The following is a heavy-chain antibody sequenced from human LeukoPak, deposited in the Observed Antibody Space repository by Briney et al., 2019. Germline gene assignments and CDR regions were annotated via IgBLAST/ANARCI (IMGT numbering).Heavy chain of an antibody. Sequence: SETLSLTCTVSGGSISSGGYSWSWIRQPPGKGLEWIGYIYHSGSTYYNPSLKSRVTISVDRSKNQFSLKLSSVTAADTAVYYCARYSSGWYTYYFDYWGQGTLVTVSS. CDR1: GGSISSGGYS. V-gene: IGHV4-30-2*01. CDR2: IYHSGST. CDR3: ARYSSGWYTYYFDY. J-gene: IGHJ4*02. D-gene: IGHD6-19*01.